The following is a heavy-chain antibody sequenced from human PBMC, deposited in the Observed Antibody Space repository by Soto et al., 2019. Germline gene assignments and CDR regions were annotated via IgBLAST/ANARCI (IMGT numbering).Heavy chain of an antibody. J-gene: IGHJ2*01. CDR3: AKDYGSGYCSGGSCYSDCYFDL. Sequence: EVQLLESGGGLVQPGGSLRLSCAASGFTFSSYAMSWVRQAPGKGLEWVSAISGSGGSTYYADSVKGRFTISRDNSNNTLYLQMSSLRAEDTAVYYCAKDYGSGYCSGGSCYSDCYFDLCGRGTLVTVSS. CDR1: GFTFSSYA. D-gene: IGHD2-15*01. V-gene: IGHV3-23*01. CDR2: ISGSGGST.